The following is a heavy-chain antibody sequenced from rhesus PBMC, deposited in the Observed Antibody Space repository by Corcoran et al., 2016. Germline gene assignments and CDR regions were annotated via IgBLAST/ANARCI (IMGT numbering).Heavy chain of an antibody. D-gene: IGHD1-14*01. CDR2: TYGSGGGT. CDR1: GDSVSSYL. Sequence: QVQLQESGPGLVKPLETLSLTCAVSGDSVSSYLWSWVRQPPGEGLGWIGYTYGSGGGTNYHPSLKSRVTLSVATSRNQCSLKLDAVTAADTAVYYCAKYHGSENDWRYNRFDVWGAGVLVTVSS. CDR3: AKYHGSENDWRYNRFDV. V-gene: IGHV4S11*01. J-gene: IGHJ5-1*01.